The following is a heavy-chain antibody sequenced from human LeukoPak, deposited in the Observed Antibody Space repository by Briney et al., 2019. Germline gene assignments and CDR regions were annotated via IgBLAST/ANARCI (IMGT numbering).Heavy chain of an antibody. CDR1: GGSISSYY. J-gene: IGHJ3*02. D-gene: IGHD3-3*01. Sequence: SETLSLTCTVSGGSISSYYWSWIRQPPGKGLEWIGYIYYSGSTSYNPSLKSRVTISVDTSKNQFSLKLSSVTAADTAVYYCARGVLRFLEWRLDAFDIWGQGTMVTVSS. V-gene: IGHV4-59*01. CDR2: IYYSGST. CDR3: ARGVLRFLEWRLDAFDI.